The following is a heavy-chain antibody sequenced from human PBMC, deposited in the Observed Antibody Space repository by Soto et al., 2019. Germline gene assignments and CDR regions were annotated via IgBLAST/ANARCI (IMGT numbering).Heavy chain of an antibody. CDR1: GGTFSSYA. V-gene: IGHV1-69*06. Sequence: QVQRVQSGAEVKKPGSSVKVSCKASGGTFSSYAISWVRQAPGLGLEWRGGIILIFGTTNYAQKLQGRVTITADKATITAYIELSSLKSEDTAVYYYARRRGYSGYDLSEYYYYYDMDVWGQGTTVTVSS. CDR3: ARRRGYSGYDLSEYYYYYDMDV. J-gene: IGHJ6*01. D-gene: IGHD5-12*01. CDR2: IILIFGTT.